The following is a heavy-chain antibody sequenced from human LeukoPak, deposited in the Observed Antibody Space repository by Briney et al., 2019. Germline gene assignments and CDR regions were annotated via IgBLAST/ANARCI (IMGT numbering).Heavy chain of an antibody. CDR3: ARHWETSSWYVDY. J-gene: IGHJ4*02. D-gene: IGHD6-13*01. CDR2: IYYSGST. V-gene: IGHV4-59*08. CDR1: GGSIDTYY. Sequence: SETLSLTCSVSGGSIDTYYWSWIRQPPGKGLEWIGYIYYSGSTNYNPSLKSRVTISVDTSKNQFSLKLSSVTAADTAVYYCARHWETSSWYVDYWGQGTLVTVSS.